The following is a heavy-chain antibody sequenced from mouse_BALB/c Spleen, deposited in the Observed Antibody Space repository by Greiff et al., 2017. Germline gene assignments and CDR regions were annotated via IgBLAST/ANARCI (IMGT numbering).Heavy chain of an antibody. CDR1: GFTFSSYA. CDR2: ISSGGST. V-gene: IGHV5-6-5*01. D-gene: IGHD2-3*01. J-gene: IGHJ3*01. CDR3: ERGYDGYYGFAY. Sequence: EVQVVESGGGLVKPGGSLKLSCAASGFTFSSYAMSWVRQTPEKRLEWVASISSGGSTYYPDSVKGRFTISRDNARNILYLQMSSLRSEDTAMYYCERGYDGYYGFAYWGQGTLVTVSA.